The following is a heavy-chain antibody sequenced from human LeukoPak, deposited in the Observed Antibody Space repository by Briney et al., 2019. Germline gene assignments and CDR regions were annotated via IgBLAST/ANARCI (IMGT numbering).Heavy chain of an antibody. Sequence: SETLSLTCAVYGGSFSGYYWSWIRQPPGKGLEWIGEINHSGSTNYNPSLKSRVTISVDTSKNQFSLKLSSVTAADTAVYYCARGRRYYYDSSGYYKALDYWGQGTLVTVSS. CDR2: INHSGST. J-gene: IGHJ4*02. V-gene: IGHV4-34*01. CDR3: ARGRRYYYDSSGYYKALDY. CDR1: GGSFSGYY. D-gene: IGHD3-22*01.